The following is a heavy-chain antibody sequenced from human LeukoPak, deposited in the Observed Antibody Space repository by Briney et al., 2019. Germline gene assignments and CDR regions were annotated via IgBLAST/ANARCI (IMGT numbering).Heavy chain of an antibody. D-gene: IGHD1-26*01. Sequence: GGSLRLSCAASGFTFSSYWMSWVRQAPGKGLEWVANVVQDGSDKYYVDSVKGRFTISRDNAKNSLYLQMNSLRAEDTAVYYCARNNYYARDYWGQGTLVTVSS. CDR2: VVQDGSDK. CDR3: ARNNYYARDY. V-gene: IGHV3-7*01. J-gene: IGHJ4*02. CDR1: GFTFSSYW.